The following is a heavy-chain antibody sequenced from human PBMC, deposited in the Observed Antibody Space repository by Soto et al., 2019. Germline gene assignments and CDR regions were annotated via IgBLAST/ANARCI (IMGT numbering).Heavy chain of an antibody. CDR1: GFTFSSYA. CDR2: ISGSGGST. V-gene: IGHV3-23*01. J-gene: IGHJ4*02. CDR3: AKPRAYCGGDCFYYFDY. Sequence: LSLSCAASGFTFSSYAMSWVRQAPGKGLEWVSAISGSGGSTYYADSVKGRFTISRDNSKNTLYLQMNSLRAEDTAVYYCAKPRAYCGGDCFYYFDYWGQGTLVTVSS. D-gene: IGHD2-21*02.